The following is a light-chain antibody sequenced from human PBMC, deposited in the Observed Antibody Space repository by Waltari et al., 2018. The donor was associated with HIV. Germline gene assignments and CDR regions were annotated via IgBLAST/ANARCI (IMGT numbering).Light chain of an antibody. V-gene: IGLV2-14*01. CDR1: SSDVGGYHY. CDR3: SSYTSSSTLVI. CDR2: EVS. J-gene: IGLJ2*01. Sequence: QSALTEPASVSGSPGQSINISCTGTSSDVGGYHYASWYQHHPGKAPKLMISEVSHRPSGISNRFSGSKSGSTASLTISGLQAEDEADYYCSSYTSSSTLVIFGGGTKLTVL.